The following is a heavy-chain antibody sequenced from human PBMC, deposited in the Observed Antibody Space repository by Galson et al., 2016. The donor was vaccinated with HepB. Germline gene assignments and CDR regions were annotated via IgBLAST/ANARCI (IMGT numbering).Heavy chain of an antibody. D-gene: IGHD3-10*01. CDR3: ATHWLARGSWYFDL. CDR2: IDPSDSYT. J-gene: IGHJ2*01. CDR1: GYTFTSYW. V-gene: IGHV5-10-1*01. Sequence: QSGAEVKKPGESLRISCKGSGYTFTSYWISWVRQMPGKGLEWMGKIDPSDSYTKYSPTVQGHVTISADESLTTAYLQWSSLKASDTAIYYCATHWLARGSWYFDLWGRGTLVTVSS.